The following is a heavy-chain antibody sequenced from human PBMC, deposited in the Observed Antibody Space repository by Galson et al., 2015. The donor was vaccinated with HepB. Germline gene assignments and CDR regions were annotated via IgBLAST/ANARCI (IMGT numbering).Heavy chain of an antibody. V-gene: IGHV4-34*01. Sequence: ETLSLTCAVYGGSFSGYYWSWIRQPPGKGLEWIGEINHSGSTNYNPSLKSRVTISVDTSKNQFSLKLSSVTAADTAVYYCARDFKPLGHYDSSGYYFGAFDIWGQGTMVTVSS. CDR1: GGSFSGYY. CDR3: ARDFKPLGHYDSSGYYFGAFDI. CDR2: INHSGST. J-gene: IGHJ3*02. D-gene: IGHD3-22*01.